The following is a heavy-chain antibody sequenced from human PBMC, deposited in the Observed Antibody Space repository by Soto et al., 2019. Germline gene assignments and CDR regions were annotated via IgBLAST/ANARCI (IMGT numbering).Heavy chain of an antibody. D-gene: IGHD2-2*02. CDR1: GGSISSISYY. CDR3: ASSNTDTDFDY. V-gene: IGHV4-39*07. CDR2: IYYSGST. Sequence: SETLSLTCTVSGGSISSISYYWGWIRQPPGKGLEWIGSIYYSGSTYYNPSLKSRVSISVDTSKNQFSLKLRSVTAADTAVYYCASSNTDTDFDYWGQGTLVTVSS. J-gene: IGHJ4*02.